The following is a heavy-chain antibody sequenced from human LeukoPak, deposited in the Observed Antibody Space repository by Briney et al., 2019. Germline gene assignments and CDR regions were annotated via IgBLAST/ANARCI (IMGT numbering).Heavy chain of an antibody. J-gene: IGHJ6*02. Sequence: SETLSLTCTVSGGSISSSSYYWGWIRQPPGKGLEWIGEINHSGSTNYNPSLKSRVTISVDTSKNQFSLKLSSVTAADTAVYYCARGTKGYCSSTSCYIRGYYYYYGMDVWGQGTTVTVSS. CDR3: ARGTKGYCSSTSCYIRGYYYYYGMDV. CDR2: INHSGST. CDR1: GGSISSSSYY. D-gene: IGHD2-2*02. V-gene: IGHV4-39*07.